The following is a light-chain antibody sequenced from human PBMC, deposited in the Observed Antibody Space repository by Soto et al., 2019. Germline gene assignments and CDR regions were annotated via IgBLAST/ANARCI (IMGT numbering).Light chain of an antibody. CDR3: QTWGTAIHDVV. CDR2: LNSDGSH. Sequence: QSVLTQSPSASASLGASVKLTCTLNSGHNNYAIAWHQQQPEKGPRYLMKLNSDGSHSKGDGIPDRFSGSSSGTERHLTISSPQSEDEADYYCQTWGTAIHDVVFGGGTKLTVL. V-gene: IGLV4-69*01. CDR1: SGHNNYA. J-gene: IGLJ2*01.